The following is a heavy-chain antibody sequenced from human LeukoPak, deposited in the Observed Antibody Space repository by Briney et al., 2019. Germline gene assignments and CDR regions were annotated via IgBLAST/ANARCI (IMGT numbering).Heavy chain of an antibody. CDR2: IFHTGST. Sequence: PSGTLSLTCVVSGGSISSGGYSWSWIRQPPGKGLEWIGYIFHTGSTTYSPSLKSRVSISMDMSRNQFSLNLNSVTAADTAVYYCARAGLRGDFDYWGRGTLVTVSS. CDR3: ARAGLRGDFDY. V-gene: IGHV4-30-2*01. CDR1: GGSISSGGYS. J-gene: IGHJ4*02. D-gene: IGHD3-16*01.